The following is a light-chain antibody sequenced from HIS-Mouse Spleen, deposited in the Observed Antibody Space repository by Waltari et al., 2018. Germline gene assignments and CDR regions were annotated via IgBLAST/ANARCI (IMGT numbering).Light chain of an antibody. J-gene: IGLJ3*02. V-gene: IGLV2-23*01. CDR2: EGS. CDR3: CSYAGSSTWV. Sequence: QSALTHPASGSGSPGQSIPIPCPGTSSGAGSYNLVSWDQQHPAKAPKPMIYEGSKRPSGVSNRFSGSKSGNTASLTISGLQAEDEADYYCCSYAGSSTWVFGGGTKLTVL. CDR1: SSGAGSYNL.